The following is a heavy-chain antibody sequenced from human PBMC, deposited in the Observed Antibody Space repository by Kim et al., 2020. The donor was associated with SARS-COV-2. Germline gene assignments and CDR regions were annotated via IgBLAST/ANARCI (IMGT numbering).Heavy chain of an antibody. J-gene: IGHJ4*02. Sequence: GGSLRLSCAASGFTFSSYAMHWVRQAPGKGLEWVAVISYDGSNKYYADSVKGRFTISRDNSKNTLYLQMNSLRAEDTAVYYCARDLDYWGQGTLVTVSS. CDR1: GFTFSSYA. CDR2: ISYDGSNK. V-gene: IGHV3-30-3*01. CDR3: ARDLDY.